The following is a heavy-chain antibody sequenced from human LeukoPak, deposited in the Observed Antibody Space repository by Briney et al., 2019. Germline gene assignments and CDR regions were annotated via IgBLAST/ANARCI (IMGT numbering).Heavy chain of an antibody. V-gene: IGHV3-23*01. CDR2: ISGSGGST. CDR1: GFTFSSYA. J-gene: IGHJ4*02. Sequence: GGSLRLSCAASGFTFSSYAMSWVRQAPRKGLEWVSAISGSGGSTYYADSVKGRFTISRDNAKNMLYLQMNSLRDADTAVYYCAKDYPAFGVIIIAENWGQGTLVTVSS. CDR3: AKDYPAFGVIIIAEN. D-gene: IGHD3-3*01.